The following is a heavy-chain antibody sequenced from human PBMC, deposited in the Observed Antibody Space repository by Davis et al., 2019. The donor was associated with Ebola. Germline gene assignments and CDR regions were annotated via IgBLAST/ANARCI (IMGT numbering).Heavy chain of an antibody. D-gene: IGHD3-3*01. J-gene: IGHJ6*02. V-gene: IGHV1-46*01. CDR1: GYTFTSYY. Sequence: ASVKVSCKASGYTFTSYYMHWVRQAPGQGLEWMGIINPSGGSTSYAQKFQGRVTMTRDTSTSTAYMELSSLRSEDTAVYYCARGRWRRITIFGVVPYYYYGMDVWGQGTTVTVSS. CDR2: INPSGGST. CDR3: ARGRWRRITIFGVVPYYYYGMDV.